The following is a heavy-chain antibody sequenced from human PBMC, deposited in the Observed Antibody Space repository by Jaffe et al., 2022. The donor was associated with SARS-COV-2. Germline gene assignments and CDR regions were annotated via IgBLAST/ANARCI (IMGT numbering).Heavy chain of an antibody. CDR2: IWYDGSNK. Sequence: QVQLVESGGGVVQPGRSLRLSCAASGFTFSSYGMHWVRQAPGKGLEWVAVIWYDGSNKYYADSVKGRFTISRDNSKNTLYLQMNSLRAEDTAVYYCARGGYSSGYYYPNCFDYWGQGTLVTVSS. CDR1: GFTFSSYG. V-gene: IGHV3-33*01. CDR3: ARGGYSSGYYYPNCFDY. J-gene: IGHJ4*02. D-gene: IGHD3-22*01.